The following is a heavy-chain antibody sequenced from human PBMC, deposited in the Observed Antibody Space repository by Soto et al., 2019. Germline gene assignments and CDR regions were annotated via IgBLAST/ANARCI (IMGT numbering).Heavy chain of an antibody. J-gene: IGHJ4*02. Sequence: EVQLLESGGGLVQPGGSLRLSCAASGFNFSSYAMSWVRQAPVKGLEWVSAISGSGGSTYYADSVKGRFTISRDNSKNALYLQMNSLRAEDTAVYYCAKYYYGSGSYYNDPIDYWGQGTLVTVSS. V-gene: IGHV3-23*01. CDR1: GFNFSSYA. CDR3: AKYYYGSGSYYNDPIDY. D-gene: IGHD3-10*01. CDR2: ISGSGGST.